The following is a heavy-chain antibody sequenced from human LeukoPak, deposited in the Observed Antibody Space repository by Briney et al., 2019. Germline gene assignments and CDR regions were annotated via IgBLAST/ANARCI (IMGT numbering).Heavy chain of an antibody. CDR1: GYTFTGYY. Sequence: ASVKVSCKASGYTFTGYYMHWVRQAPGQGLEWMGWINPNSGGTNYAQKFQGRVTMTRDTSISTAYMELSRLRSDDTAVYYCARVFAHSSSSDYFDYWGQGTLVTVSS. CDR2: INPNSGGT. CDR3: ARVFAHSSSSDYFDY. V-gene: IGHV1-2*02. D-gene: IGHD6-6*01. J-gene: IGHJ4*02.